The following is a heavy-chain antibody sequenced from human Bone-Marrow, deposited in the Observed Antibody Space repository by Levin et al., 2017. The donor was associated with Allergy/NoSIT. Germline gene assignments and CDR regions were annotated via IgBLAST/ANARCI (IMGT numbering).Heavy chain of an antibody. Sequence: GGSLRLSCATSGFSFNIFGIHWVRQAPGKGLEWVALIWHDGDEKYYADSVKGRFTISRDNSKNTVYLQMNSLRVDDKGLYYCVRDGAYGSQNYLNAHRYLYSGLDVWGQGTTVIVSS. J-gene: IGHJ6*02. D-gene: IGHD3-10*01. CDR2: IWHDGDEK. CDR3: VRDGAYGSQNYLNAHRYLYSGLDV. CDR1: GFSFNIFG. V-gene: IGHV3-33*01.